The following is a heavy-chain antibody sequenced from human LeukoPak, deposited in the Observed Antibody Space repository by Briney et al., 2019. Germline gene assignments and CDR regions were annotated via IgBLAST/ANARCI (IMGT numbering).Heavy chain of an antibody. D-gene: IGHD5-24*01. V-gene: IGHV1-2*02. Sequence: ASVKVSCKASGYTFTGYYMHWVRQAPGQGLEWMGWINPNSGGTNYAQKFQGRVTMTRDTSISTDYMELSRLRSDDTAVYYCARGERWLQFETYDYWGQGTLVTVSS. CDR2: INPNSGGT. CDR1: GYTFTGYY. CDR3: ARGERWLQFETYDY. J-gene: IGHJ4*02.